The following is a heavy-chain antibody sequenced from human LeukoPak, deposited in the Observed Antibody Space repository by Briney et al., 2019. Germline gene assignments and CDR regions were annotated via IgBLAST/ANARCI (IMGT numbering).Heavy chain of an antibody. CDR1: GFTFRSYW. Sequence: GGSLRLSCAASGFTFRSYWMHWVRQAPGKGLVWVSRINSDGSSTSYADSVKGRFTISRDNAKNTLYLQMNSLRAEDTAVYYCARDSTRGYFDYWGQGTLFTVSS. J-gene: IGHJ4*02. D-gene: IGHD4-11*01. V-gene: IGHV3-74*01. CDR2: INSDGSST. CDR3: ARDSTRGYFDY.